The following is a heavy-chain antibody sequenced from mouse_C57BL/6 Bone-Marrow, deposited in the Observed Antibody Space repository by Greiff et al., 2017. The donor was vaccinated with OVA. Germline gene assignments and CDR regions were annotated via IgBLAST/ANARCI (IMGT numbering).Heavy chain of an antibody. CDR1: GYSITSGYY. CDR3: ARPYYGSSHWYCDV. V-gene: IGHV3-6*01. CDR2: ISYDGSN. Sequence: EVKLVESGPGLVKPSQSLSLTCSVTGYSITSGYYWNWIRQFPGNKLEWMGYISYDGSNNYNPSLKNRISITRDTSKNQFFLKLNSVTTEDTATYYCARPYYGSSHWYCDVWGTGTTVTVSS. J-gene: IGHJ1*03. D-gene: IGHD1-1*01.